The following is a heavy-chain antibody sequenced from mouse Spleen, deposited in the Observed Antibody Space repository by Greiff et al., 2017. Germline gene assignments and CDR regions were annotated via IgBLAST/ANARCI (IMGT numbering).Heavy chain of an antibody. Sequence: EVKLMESGGGLVKPGGSLKLSCAASGFTFSDYGMHWVRQAPEKGLEWVAYISSGSSTIYYADTVKGRFTISRDNAKNTLFLQMTSLRSEDTAMYYCARRDYSTWYFDVWGAGTTVTVSS. D-gene: IGHD2-5*01. CDR2: ISSGSSTI. V-gene: IGHV5-17*01. CDR3: ARRDYSTWYFDV. J-gene: IGHJ1*01. CDR1: GFTFSDYG.